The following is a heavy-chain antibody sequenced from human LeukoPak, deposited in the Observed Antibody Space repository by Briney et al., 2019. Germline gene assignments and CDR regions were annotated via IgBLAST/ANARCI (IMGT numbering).Heavy chain of an antibody. D-gene: IGHD3-22*01. CDR1: GYTFTSYY. J-gene: IGHJ3*02. V-gene: IGHV1-46*01. Sequence: ASVKVSCKASGYTFTSYYMHWVRQAPGQGLEWMGIINPSGGSTSYAQKFQGRVTMTEDTSTDTAYMELSSLRSEDTAVYYCATGVMDYYDSSGYDAFDIWGQGTMVTVSS. CDR3: ATGVMDYYDSSGYDAFDI. CDR2: INPSGGST.